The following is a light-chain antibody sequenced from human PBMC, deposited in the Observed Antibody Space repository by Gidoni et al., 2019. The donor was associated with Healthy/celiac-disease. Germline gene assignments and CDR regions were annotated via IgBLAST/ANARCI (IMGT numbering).Light chain of an antibody. J-gene: IGKJ3*01. CDR3: QQYYSTPFT. CDR2: WAS. CDR1: QSVLYSSNNKIY. V-gene: IGKV4-1*01. Sequence: DIVMTQSPVSLAVSLGERATINCKSSQSVLYSSNNKIYLAWYQQKPGQPPKLLIYWASTRESGVPDRFSGSGSGSDFTLTIISLQAVDVAVYYCQQYYSTPFTFGPGTKVDIK.